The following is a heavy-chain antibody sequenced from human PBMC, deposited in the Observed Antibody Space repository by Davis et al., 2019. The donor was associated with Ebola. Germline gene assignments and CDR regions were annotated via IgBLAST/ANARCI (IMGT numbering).Heavy chain of an antibody. Sequence: LTHPCSLSRFTFRSYRMSCVRHPPRHWLDWVPNIKQDVNENCYVDSVKGRFTISRDNAKNSLYLQMNSLRAEDTAVYYCASLQYYYESSGYYYYYYYGIDVWGQGTTVTVSS. D-gene: IGHD3-22*01. J-gene: IGHJ6*02. CDR2: IKQDVNEN. V-gene: IGHV3-7*03. CDR1: RFTFRSYR. CDR3: ASLQYYYESSGYYYYYYYGIDV.